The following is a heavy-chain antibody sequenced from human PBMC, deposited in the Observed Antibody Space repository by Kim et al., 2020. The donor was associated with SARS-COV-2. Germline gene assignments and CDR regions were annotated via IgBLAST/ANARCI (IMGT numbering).Heavy chain of an antibody. CDR3: AGEPLRSYSFDY. D-gene: IGHD3-10*01. Sequence: YADTGTGRVTISRDNAKNSLYLQVNSLRAEDTAVYYCAGEPLRSYSFDYWGQGTLVTVSS. V-gene: IGHV3-21*01. J-gene: IGHJ4*02.